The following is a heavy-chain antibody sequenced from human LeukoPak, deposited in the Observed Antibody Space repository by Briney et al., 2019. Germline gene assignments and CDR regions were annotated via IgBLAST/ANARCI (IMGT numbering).Heavy chain of an antibody. CDR1: GYTFTGYY. CDR3: ARSRGGFGECVPATLDY. D-gene: IGHD3-10*01. CDR2: INPNSGGT. J-gene: IGHJ4*02. Sequence: ASVKVSCKASGYTFTGYYMHWVRQAPGQGLEWMGWINPNSGGTNYAQKFQGWVTMTRDTSISTAYMELSRLRSDDTAVYYCARSRGGFGECVPATLDYWGQGTLVTVSS. V-gene: IGHV1-2*04.